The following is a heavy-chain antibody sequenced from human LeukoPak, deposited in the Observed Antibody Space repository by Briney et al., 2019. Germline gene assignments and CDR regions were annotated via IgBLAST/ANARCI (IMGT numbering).Heavy chain of an antibody. J-gene: IGHJ4*02. D-gene: IGHD5-12*01. V-gene: IGHV1-2*02. CDR1: GYTFTNFY. Sequence: GASVTVSCTASGYTFTNFYIHWVRQAPGQGLEWMGWIHPTSGDTKYAQKFQGRVTMTSDPSTTTAYMELSRLRSDDTAVYYCAREVAYFADWGQGTLVTVSS. CDR3: AREVAYFAD. CDR2: IHPTSGDT.